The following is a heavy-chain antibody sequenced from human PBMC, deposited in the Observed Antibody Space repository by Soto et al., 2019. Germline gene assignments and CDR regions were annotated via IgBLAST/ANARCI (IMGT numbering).Heavy chain of an antibody. Sequence: KPGGSLRLSCAASGFTFSDYYMSWIRQAPGKGLEWVSYISSSSSYTNYADSVKGRFTISRDNAKNSLYLQMNSLRAEDTAVYYCARDEGSRKSGINYYYYYGMDVWGQGTTVTVSS. CDR2: ISSSSSYT. J-gene: IGHJ6*02. CDR1: GFTFSDYY. D-gene: IGHD3-10*01. V-gene: IGHV3-11*06. CDR3: ARDEGSRKSGINYYYYYGMDV.